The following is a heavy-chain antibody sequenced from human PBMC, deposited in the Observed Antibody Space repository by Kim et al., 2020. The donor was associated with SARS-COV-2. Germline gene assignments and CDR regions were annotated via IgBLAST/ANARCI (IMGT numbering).Heavy chain of an antibody. V-gene: IGHV4-59*01. Sequence: SETLSLTCTVSGGPISRDYWSWILQPPGKRLEWIGYIFYSASNNYNPSLKSRVPISVDTSKNQFSLNLSSVTAAATVVYYRVRDPRGWLQPTAYWYFDL. CDR3: VRDPRGWLQPTAYWYFDL. J-gene: IGHJ2*01. D-gene: IGHD5-12*01. CDR1: GGPISRDY. CDR2: IFYSASN.